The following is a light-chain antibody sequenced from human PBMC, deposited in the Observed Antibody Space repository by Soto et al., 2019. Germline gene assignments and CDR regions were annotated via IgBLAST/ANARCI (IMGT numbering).Light chain of an antibody. CDR1: QSISSW. CDR3: QQYESYSPWT. Sequence: DIEMTQSPSALSSSFGDIATITCRSIQSISSWLAWYQQKPGKAPKLLIYDASTLQSGVPSRYSGSGSGTEFTLTISNLQPDDFATYYCQQYESYSPWTVGQGTKVDIK. CDR2: DAS. V-gene: IGKV1-5*01. J-gene: IGKJ1*01.